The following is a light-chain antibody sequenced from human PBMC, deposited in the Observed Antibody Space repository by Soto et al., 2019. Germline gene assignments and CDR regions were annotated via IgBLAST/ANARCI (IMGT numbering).Light chain of an antibody. CDR2: GND. J-gene: IGLJ1*01. Sequence: QSVLTQSPSVSGAPGQRVTISCTGNSSNIGAGYDVHWYKQLPGTAPKVLIYGNDNRPLGVPDRFSGSKSGTSGSLVISGLQAEDEADYYCQSYDSSLSRFVFGSGTKVT. V-gene: IGLV1-40*01. CDR1: SSNIGAGYD. CDR3: QSYDSSLSRFV.